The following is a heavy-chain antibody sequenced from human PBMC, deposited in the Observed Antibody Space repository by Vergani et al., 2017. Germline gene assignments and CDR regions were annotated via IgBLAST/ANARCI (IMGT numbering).Heavy chain of an antibody. J-gene: IGHJ4*02. CDR2: INPSGGST. CDR3: AIAQGEPGVAVVGPYYFDY. CDR1: GYTFTSYY. Sequence: QVQLVQSGAEVKKPGASVKVSCKASGYTFTSYYMHWVRQAPGQGLEWMGIINPSGGSTSYAQKVQGRVTMTRDTSTSTGYMELRSLRSEDTAVYYCAIAQGEPGVAVVGPYYFDYWGQGTLVTVSS. V-gene: IGHV1-46*03. D-gene: IGHD6-19*01.